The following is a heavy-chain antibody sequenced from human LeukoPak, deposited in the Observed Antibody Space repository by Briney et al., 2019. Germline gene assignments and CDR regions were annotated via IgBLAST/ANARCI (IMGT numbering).Heavy chain of an antibody. D-gene: IGHD3-10*01. Sequence: GGSPRLSCAASGFTFSSYGMHWVRQAPGKGLEWVAVISYDGSNKYYADSVKGRFTISRDNSKNTLYLQMNSLRAEDTAVYYCAKDTYGSGSYYYFDYWGQGTLVTVSS. V-gene: IGHV3-30*18. J-gene: IGHJ4*02. CDR2: ISYDGSNK. CDR3: AKDTYGSGSYYYFDY. CDR1: GFTFSSYG.